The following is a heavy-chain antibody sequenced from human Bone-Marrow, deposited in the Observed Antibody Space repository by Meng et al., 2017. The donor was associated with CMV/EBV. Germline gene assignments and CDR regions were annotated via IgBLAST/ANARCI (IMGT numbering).Heavy chain of an antibody. CDR1: GFTFSSYS. Sequence: GGSLRLSCAASGFTFSSYSMNWVRQAPGKGLEWVSSISSSSSYIYYADSVKGRFTISRDNAKNSLYLQMNSLRAEDTAVYYCARDGGVLRFPNWFDPCGQGTLVTVSS. CDR3: ARDGGVLRFPNWFDP. J-gene: IGHJ5*02. V-gene: IGHV3-21*01. CDR2: ISSSSSYI. D-gene: IGHD3-3*01.